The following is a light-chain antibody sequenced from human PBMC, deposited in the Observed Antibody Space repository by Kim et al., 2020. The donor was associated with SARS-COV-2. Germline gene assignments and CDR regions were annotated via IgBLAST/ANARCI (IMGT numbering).Light chain of an antibody. V-gene: IGKV1-12*01. CDR2: AAS. Sequence: ASVGDRVTITCRASQDISNWLAWDQQKPGKAPNLLIYAASDLQSGVPSRFSGGGSGTYFTLTISSLQPEDLAIYFCQQSYSLPPTFGPGTKVDIK. CDR3: QQSYSLPPT. J-gene: IGKJ3*01. CDR1: QDISNW.